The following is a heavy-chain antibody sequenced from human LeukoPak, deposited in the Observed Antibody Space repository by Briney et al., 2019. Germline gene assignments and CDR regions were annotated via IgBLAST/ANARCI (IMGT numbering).Heavy chain of an antibody. CDR3: ARDYYDSSGYSNWFDP. V-gene: IGHV1-69*13. CDR1: GGTFSSYA. CDR2: IIPTFGTA. J-gene: IGHJ5*02. Sequence: ASVKVSCKASGGTFSSYAISWVRQAPGQGLEWMGGIIPTFGTANYAQKFQGRATITADESTSTAYMELSSLRSEDTAVYYCARDYYDSSGYSNWFDPWGQGTLVTVSS. D-gene: IGHD3-22*01.